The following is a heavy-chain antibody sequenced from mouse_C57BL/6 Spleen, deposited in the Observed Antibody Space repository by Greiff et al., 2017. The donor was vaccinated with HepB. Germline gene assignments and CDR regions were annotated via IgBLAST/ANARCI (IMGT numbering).Heavy chain of an antibody. CDR2: IHPNSGST. V-gene: IGHV1-64*01. CDR1: GYTFTSYW. Sequence: QVQLQQPGAELVKPGASVKLSCKASGYTFTSYWMHWVKQRPGQGLEWIGMIHPNSGSTNYNEKFKSKATLTVDKSSSTAYMQLSSLTSEDSAVYYCATLWLRRALDYWGQGTSVTVSS. CDR3: ATLWLRRALDY. D-gene: IGHD2-2*01. J-gene: IGHJ4*01.